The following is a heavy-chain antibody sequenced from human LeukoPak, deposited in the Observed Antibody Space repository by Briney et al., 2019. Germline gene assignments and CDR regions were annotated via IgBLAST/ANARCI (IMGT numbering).Heavy chain of an antibody. Sequence: PSETLSLTCTVSGGSISSYYWSWIRQPPGKGLEWIGYIYYSGSTNYNPSLKSRVTISVDTSKNQFSLKLSSVTAADTAVYYCARQATDIVVVPAAPFDYWGQGTLVTVSS. CDR3: ARQATDIVVVPAAPFDY. CDR1: GGSISSYY. D-gene: IGHD2-2*01. V-gene: IGHV4-59*08. J-gene: IGHJ4*02. CDR2: IYYSGST.